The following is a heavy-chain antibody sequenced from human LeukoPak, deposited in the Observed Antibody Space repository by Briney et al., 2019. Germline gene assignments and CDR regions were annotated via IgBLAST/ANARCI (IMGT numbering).Heavy chain of an antibody. J-gene: IGHJ3*02. CDR3: AKDTDSNPSDAFDI. D-gene: IGHD4-11*01. Sequence: GGSLRLSCAASGFTFDDYAMHWVRRAPGKGLEWVSGISWNSGSIGYADSVKGRFIISRDNAKNSLYLQMNSLRAEDTALYYCAKDTDSNPSDAFDIWGQGTMVTASS. CDR1: GFTFDDYA. V-gene: IGHV3-9*01. CDR2: ISWNSGSI.